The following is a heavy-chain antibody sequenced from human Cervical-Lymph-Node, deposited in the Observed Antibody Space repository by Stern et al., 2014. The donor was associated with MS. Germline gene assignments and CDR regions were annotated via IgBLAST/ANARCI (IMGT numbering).Heavy chain of an antibody. Sequence: VQLLESGAEVKKPGASVKVSCKASGYTFTSYYMHWVRQAPGQGLEWMGIINPSGGSTRYAQKFQGRVTMTRDTSTSTVYMELSSLRSEDTAVYYCATRFSSAYYYYGMDVWGQGTTVTVSS. CDR3: ATRFSSAYYYYGMDV. CDR1: GYTFTSYY. CDR2: INPSGGST. J-gene: IGHJ6*02. V-gene: IGHV1-46*01.